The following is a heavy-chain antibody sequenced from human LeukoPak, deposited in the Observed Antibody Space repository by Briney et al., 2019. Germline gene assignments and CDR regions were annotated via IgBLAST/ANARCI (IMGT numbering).Heavy chain of an antibody. Sequence: AGGSLRLSCAASGFTFNNYGMHWVRQGPGKGLEWVAVITFDGSKKYYADSVKGRITISRDNSNHTLYLQMNSLRAEDTAVYYCAKDPSPVAVDYYSGMDVWGQGTTVIVSS. CDR2: ITFDGSKK. CDR1: GFTFNNYG. D-gene: IGHD6-19*01. J-gene: IGHJ6*02. V-gene: IGHV3-30*18. CDR3: AKDPSPVAVDYYSGMDV.